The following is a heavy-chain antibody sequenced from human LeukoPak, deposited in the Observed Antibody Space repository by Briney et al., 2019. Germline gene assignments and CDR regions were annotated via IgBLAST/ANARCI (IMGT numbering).Heavy chain of an antibody. CDR3: ARDPFSTVVASPIDY. D-gene: IGHD4-23*01. CDR2: ISYDGRKK. J-gene: IGHJ4*02. Sequence: LTGRSLRLSCAASGFTFSSCDMHWVRQAPGKGLEWVAFISYDGRKKYYADSVRGRFTISRDNSKNTVSLQMSSLRAEDRAVYFCARDPFSTVVASPIDYWGLGTLVTVSS. CDR1: GFTFSSCD. V-gene: IGHV3-30*04.